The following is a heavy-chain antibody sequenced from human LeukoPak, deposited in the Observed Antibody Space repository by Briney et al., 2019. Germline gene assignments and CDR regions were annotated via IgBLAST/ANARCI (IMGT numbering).Heavy chain of an antibody. CDR3: ATSVDTALDFDY. V-gene: IGHV3-11*03. D-gene: IGHD5-18*01. CDR1: GFTFSDYY. J-gene: IGHJ4*02. CDR2: ISSSSTYT. Sequence: GGSLRLSCAASGFTFSDYYMSWIHQAPGKGLEWVSYISSSSTYTNYADSVKGRFTIYRDNAKNSLYLQMNSLRAEDTAVYYCATSVDTALDFDYWGQGTLVTVSS.